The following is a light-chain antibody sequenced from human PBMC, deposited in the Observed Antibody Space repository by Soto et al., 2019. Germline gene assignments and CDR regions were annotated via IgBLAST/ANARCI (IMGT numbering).Light chain of an antibody. J-gene: IGLJ1*01. V-gene: IGLV2-11*01. CDR3: CSYAGSYTYV. CDR1: SSDVGGYTY. Sequence: QSALTQPRSVSGSPGQSGTISCTGTSSDVGGYTYVSWYQQHPGKAPKLIIYDVTERPSGVPARFSGSKSGNTASLTISGLQAEEEADYYCCSYAGSYTYVFGTGTKLTVL. CDR2: DVT.